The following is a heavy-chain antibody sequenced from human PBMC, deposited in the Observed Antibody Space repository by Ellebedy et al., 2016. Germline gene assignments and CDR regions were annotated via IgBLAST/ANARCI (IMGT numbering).Heavy chain of an antibody. Sequence: ASVKVSCXASGYTFTAYFVNWVRQAPGQGFEWMGWINPNSGGTNSAQKFQGRVTLSSDTSTSTAYMELSSLRSDDTAVYYCASPPEYSSSWSPPLYYYHGMDVWGQGTTVTVSS. V-gene: IGHV1-2*02. CDR2: INPNSGGT. CDR3: ASPPEYSSSWSPPLYYYHGMDV. CDR1: GYTFTAYF. D-gene: IGHD6-13*01. J-gene: IGHJ6*02.